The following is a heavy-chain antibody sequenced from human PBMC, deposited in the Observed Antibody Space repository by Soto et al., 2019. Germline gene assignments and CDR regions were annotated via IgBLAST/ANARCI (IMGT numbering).Heavy chain of an antibody. D-gene: IGHD6-25*01. CDR2: ISGSGGST. CDR1: GFTFSSYT. V-gene: IGHV3-23*01. J-gene: IGHJ6*02. Sequence: GGALRLSCAASGFTFSSYTISWVRQAPGKGLEWVSAISGSGGSTYYADSVKGRFTISRDNSKNTLYLQMNSLRAEDTAVYYCAKSPAAYYYYGMDVWGQGTTVTVSS. CDR3: AKSPAAYYYYGMDV.